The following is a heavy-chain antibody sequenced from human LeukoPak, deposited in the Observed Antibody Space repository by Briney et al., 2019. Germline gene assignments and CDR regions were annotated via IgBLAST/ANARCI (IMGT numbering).Heavy chain of an antibody. CDR2: INHSGST. Sequence: NPSETLSLTCAVYGGSFSGYYWSWIRQPPGKGLEWIGEINHSGSTNYNPSLKSRVTISVDTSKNQFSLKLSSVTAADTAVYYCARARARGPVYDILTGYRPTRWFDPWGQGTLVTVSS. V-gene: IGHV4-34*01. J-gene: IGHJ5*02. CDR3: ARARARGPVYDILTGYRPTRWFDP. CDR1: GGSFSGYY. D-gene: IGHD3-9*01.